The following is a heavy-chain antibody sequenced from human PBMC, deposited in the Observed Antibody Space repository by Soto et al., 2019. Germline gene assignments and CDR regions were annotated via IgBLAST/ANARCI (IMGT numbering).Heavy chain of an antibody. D-gene: IGHD4-17*01. J-gene: IGHJ6*03. CDR3: ARDRNTGMDV. CDR2: ISSSSSTI. Sequence: GGSLRLSCVASGFTFNSNSMNWVRQAPGKGLEWVSYISSSSSTIYYADSVKGRFTISRDNAKNSLYLQMNSLRAEDTAVYYCARDRNTGMDVWGKGTTVTVSS. V-gene: IGHV3-48*01. CDR1: GFTFNSNS.